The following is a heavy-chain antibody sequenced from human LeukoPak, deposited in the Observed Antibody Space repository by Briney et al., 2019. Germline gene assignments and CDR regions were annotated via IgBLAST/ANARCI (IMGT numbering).Heavy chain of an antibody. J-gene: IGHJ4*02. CDR1: GGSITSYY. D-gene: IGHD3-16*01. V-gene: IGHV4-4*07. CDR2: IYSSGST. CDR3: ARAPTREGGGALFDY. Sequence: SETLSLTCTVSGGSITSYYWRWIRQPAGKGLEWIGRIYSSGSTNFNPSLKSRVTMSVDTSKNQISLNLTSVTAADTAVYYCARAPTREGGGALFDYWGQGTLVTVSS.